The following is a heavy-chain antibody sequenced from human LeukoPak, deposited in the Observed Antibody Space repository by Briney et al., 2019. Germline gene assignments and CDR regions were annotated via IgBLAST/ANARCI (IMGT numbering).Heavy chain of an antibody. V-gene: IGHV1-18*01. D-gene: IGHD4-23*01. J-gene: IGHJ3*02. CDR2: ISAYNGNT. CDR1: GYTFTSYG. Sequence: GPVKVSCKASGYTFTSYGISWVRQAPGQGLEWMGWISAYNGNTNYAQKLQGRVTMTTDTSTSTAYMELRSLRSDDTAVYYCARARLRWSEGAFDIWGQGTMVTVSS. CDR3: ARARLRWSEGAFDI.